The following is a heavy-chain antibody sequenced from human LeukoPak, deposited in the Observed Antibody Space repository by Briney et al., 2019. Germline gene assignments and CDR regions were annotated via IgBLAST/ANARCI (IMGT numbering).Heavy chain of an antibody. CDR3: ARLYGSGSYSDY. J-gene: IGHJ4*02. V-gene: IGHV3-53*01. CDR1: GLTVSSNY. CDR2: IYSGGST. D-gene: IGHD3-10*01. Sequence: PGGSLRLSCAASGLTVSSNYMSWVRQAPGKGLEWVSVIYSGGSTYYADSVKGRFTISRDNSKNTLYLQMNSLRAEDTAVYYCARLYGSGSYSDYWGQGTLVTVSS.